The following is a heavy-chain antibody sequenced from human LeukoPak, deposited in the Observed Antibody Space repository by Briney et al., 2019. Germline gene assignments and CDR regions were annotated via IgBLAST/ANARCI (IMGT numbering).Heavy chain of an antibody. V-gene: IGHV4-59*12. Sequence: SETLSLTCSVSGGSISGYYWNWIRRPPGKGLEWIGYVYYTGTTSYNPSLKSRLSISVDTSKSQFSLKLSSVTAADTAVYYCAAVAYCGGDCYSMDYWGQGTLVTVSS. D-gene: IGHD2-21*02. CDR3: AAVAYCGGDCYSMDY. CDR2: VYYTGTT. CDR1: GGSISGYY. J-gene: IGHJ4*02.